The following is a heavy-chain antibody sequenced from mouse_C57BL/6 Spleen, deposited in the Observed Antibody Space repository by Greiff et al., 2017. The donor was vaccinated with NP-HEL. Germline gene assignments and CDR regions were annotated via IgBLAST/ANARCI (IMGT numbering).Heavy chain of an antibody. CDR2: ISYSGST. Sequence: EVKLQESGPGMVKPSQSLSLTCTVTGYSITSGYDWHWIRHFPGNKLEWMGYISYSGSTNYNPSLKSRISITHDTSKNHFFLKLNSVTTEDTATYYCARAHSNYPYFDYWGQGTTLTVSS. V-gene: IGHV3-1*01. D-gene: IGHD2-5*01. J-gene: IGHJ2*01. CDR3: ARAHSNYPYFDY. CDR1: GYSITSGYD.